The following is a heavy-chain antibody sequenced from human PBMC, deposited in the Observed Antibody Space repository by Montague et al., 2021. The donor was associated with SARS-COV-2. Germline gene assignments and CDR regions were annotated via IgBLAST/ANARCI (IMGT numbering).Heavy chain of an antibody. Sequence: TLSLTCTVSGGSISSGGDYWSWIRQHPGKGLEWIGYIYYSGSTYYNPSLKSRVTISVDTSKNQFSLKLSSVTAAATAVYYCARGGSYSSGWDGVDYYYGMDVWGQGTTVTVSS. V-gene: IGHV4-31*03. CDR3: ARGGSYSSGWDGVDYYYGMDV. J-gene: IGHJ6*02. D-gene: IGHD6-25*01. CDR1: GGSISSGGDY. CDR2: IYYSGST.